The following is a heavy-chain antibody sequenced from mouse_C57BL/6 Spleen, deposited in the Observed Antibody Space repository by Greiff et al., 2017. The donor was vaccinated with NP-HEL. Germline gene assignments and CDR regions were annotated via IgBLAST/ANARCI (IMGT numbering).Heavy chain of an antibody. D-gene: IGHD2-4*01. Sequence: VQLKESGPGLVAPSQSLSITCTVSGFSLTSYGVHWVRQPPGKGLEWLVVIWSDGSTTYNSALKSRLSISKDNSKSQVFLKMNSLQTDDTAMYYCARQGANYDYHGAWFAYWGQGTLVTVSA. J-gene: IGHJ3*01. V-gene: IGHV2-6-1*01. CDR2: IWSDGST. CDR1: GFSLTSYG. CDR3: ARQGANYDYHGAWFAY.